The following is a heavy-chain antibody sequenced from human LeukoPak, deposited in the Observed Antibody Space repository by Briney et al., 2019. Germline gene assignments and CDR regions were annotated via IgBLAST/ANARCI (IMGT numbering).Heavy chain of an antibody. CDR3: ARGPTSSGWYYDY. J-gene: IGHJ4*02. CDR2: IYPGDSDT. CDR1: GYSFTSYW. V-gene: IGHV5-51*01. D-gene: IGHD6-19*01. Sequence: GESLKISCKGSGYSFTSYWIGWVRQMPGKGREWMGIIYPGDSDTRYSPSFQGQVTISADKSISTAYLQWSSLKASDTAMYYCARGPTSSGWYYDYWGQGTLVTVSS.